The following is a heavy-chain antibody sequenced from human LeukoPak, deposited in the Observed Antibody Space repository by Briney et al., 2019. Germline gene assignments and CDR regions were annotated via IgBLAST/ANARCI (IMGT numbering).Heavy chain of an antibody. D-gene: IGHD5-18*01. Sequence: GGSLRLSCAASGFTFSSYGMHWVRQAPGKGLEWVAVIRYDGSNKYYADSVKGRFTISRDNSKNTLYLQMNSLRAEDTAVYYCARGRSYGPVDYWGQGTPVTVSS. CDR1: GFTFSSYG. V-gene: IGHV3-33*01. CDR3: ARGRSYGPVDY. CDR2: IRYDGSNK. J-gene: IGHJ4*02.